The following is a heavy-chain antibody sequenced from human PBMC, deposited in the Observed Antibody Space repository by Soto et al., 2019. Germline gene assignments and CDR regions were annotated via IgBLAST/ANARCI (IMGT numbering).Heavy chain of an antibody. D-gene: IGHD3-3*01. CDR3: ARDRDFLYYFDY. CDR1: GFTFSSYA. V-gene: IGHV3-64*01. Sequence: PGGSLRLSCAASGFTFSSYAMHWVRQAPGKGLEYVSAISSNGGSTYYANSVKGRFTISRDNSKNTLYLQMGSLRAEDMAVYYCARDRDFLYYFDYWGQGTLVTVSS. J-gene: IGHJ4*02. CDR2: ISSNGGST.